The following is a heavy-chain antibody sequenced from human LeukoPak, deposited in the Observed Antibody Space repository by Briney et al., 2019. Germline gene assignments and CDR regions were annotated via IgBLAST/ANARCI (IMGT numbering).Heavy chain of an antibody. CDR2: ISAYNGNT. Sequence: ASVKVSCKASGYTFTSYGISWVRQAPGQGLEWMGWISAYNGNTNYAQKLQGRATMTTDTSTSTAYMELRSLRSDDTAVYYCARGDYDILTGYYDYWGQGTLVTVSS. D-gene: IGHD3-9*01. J-gene: IGHJ4*02. CDR1: GYTFTSYG. CDR3: ARGDYDILTGYYDY. V-gene: IGHV1-18*01.